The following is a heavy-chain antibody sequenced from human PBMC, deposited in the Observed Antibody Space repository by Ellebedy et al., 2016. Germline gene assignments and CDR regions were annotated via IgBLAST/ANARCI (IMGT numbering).Heavy chain of an antibody. J-gene: IGHJ4*02. CDR1: GGSFSGYY. CDR2: INHSGST. V-gene: IGHV4-34*01. Sequence: SETLSLTCAVYGGSFSGYYWSWIRQPPGKGLEWIGEINHSGSTNYNPSLKSRVTISVDTSKNQFSLKLSSVTAADTAVYYCARGRYYYGSGSYPNGGYFDYWGQGTLVTVSS. D-gene: IGHD3-10*01. CDR3: ARGRYYYGSGSYPNGGYFDY.